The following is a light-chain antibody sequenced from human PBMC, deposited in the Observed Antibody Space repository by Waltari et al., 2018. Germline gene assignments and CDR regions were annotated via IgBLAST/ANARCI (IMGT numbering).Light chain of an antibody. J-gene: IGLJ2*01. V-gene: IGLV3-25*03. CDR2: KDT. CDR1: ALPKHY. Sequence: YELTQTPSVSVSPGQTAKITCSGEALPKHYVYWYQKKPGQAPVLVILKDTERPAEVPERFSGSTSGTRVTLTISGAQAEDEADYYCQSVDSTGSYVVFGGGTNLTVL. CDR3: QSVDSTGSYVV.